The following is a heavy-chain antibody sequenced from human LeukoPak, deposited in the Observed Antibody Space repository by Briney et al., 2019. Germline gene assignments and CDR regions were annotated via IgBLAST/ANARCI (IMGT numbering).Heavy chain of an antibody. J-gene: IGHJ5*02. CDR2: IYPGDSDT. CDR3: ARLTDYYDSSGYYRNYNWFDP. V-gene: IGHV5-51*01. Sequence: GESLKISCKGSAYSFPNYWIAWVRQMPGKGLEWMGTIYPGDSDTKYSPSFEGQVTLSADKSINTAYLQWSSLTASDTAMYYCARLTDYYDSSGYYRNYNWFDPWGQGTLVTVSS. D-gene: IGHD3-22*01. CDR1: AYSFPNYW.